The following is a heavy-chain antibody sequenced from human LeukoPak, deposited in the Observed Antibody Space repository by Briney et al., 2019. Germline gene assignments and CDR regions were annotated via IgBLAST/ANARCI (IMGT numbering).Heavy chain of an antibody. CDR2: LYIGESDT. CDR1: GYSFTSYW. V-gene: IGHV5-51*01. J-gene: IGHJ4*02. Sequence: GEPLKISCMGSGYSFTSYWSGGVPQIHGKGREWMGILYIGESDTRSSPSFQGQVTISADKSISTAYLQWSSRKASDTAMYYCARGGTDDFWSGYTLRGYFDYWGQGTLVTVSS. D-gene: IGHD3-3*01. CDR3: ARGGTDDFWSGYTLRGYFDY.